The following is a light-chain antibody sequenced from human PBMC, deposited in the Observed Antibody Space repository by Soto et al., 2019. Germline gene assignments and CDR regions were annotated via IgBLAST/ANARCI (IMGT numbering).Light chain of an antibody. J-gene: IGKJ1*01. CDR3: QQRSNWPWT. CDR2: GAS. V-gene: IGKV3D-20*02. Sequence: EIVLTQSPGTLSLSPGARAPLSCRASQSVTNNYLAWFQQKPGQAPRLLMYGASNRATGIPARFSGSGSGTDFTLTISSLEPEDFAVYYCQQRSNWPWTFGQGTKVDIK. CDR1: QSVTNNY.